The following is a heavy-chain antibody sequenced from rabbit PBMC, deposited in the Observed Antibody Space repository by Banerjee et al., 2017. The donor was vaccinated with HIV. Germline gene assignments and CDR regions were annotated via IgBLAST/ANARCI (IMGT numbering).Heavy chain of an antibody. D-gene: IGHD8-1*01. J-gene: IGHJ4*01. V-gene: IGHV1S45*01. CDR2: IYTGSDTT. Sequence: QQQLEESGGGLVQPGGTLTLTCKASGFSLSNNYVMCWVRQAPGRGLELIACIYTGSDTTYYASWAKGRFTISKTSSTTVTLQMTSLTAADTATYFCARDRAGSSYYFNLWGPGTLVTVS. CDR1: GFSLSNNYV. CDR3: ARDRAGSSYYFNL.